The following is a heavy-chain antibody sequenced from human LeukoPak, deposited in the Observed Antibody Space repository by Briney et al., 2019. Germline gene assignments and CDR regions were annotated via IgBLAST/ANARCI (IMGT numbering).Heavy chain of an antibody. CDR1: GFTFSSYG. CDR2: ISYNGSNK. Sequence: PVRSLRLSCAASGFTFSSYGMHRVRQAPGEGLEWVAVISYNGSNKYYVDSVESRFTISRDNTTNTLYLQLNTLSDEEKAGSYCAKHYGWFDPWGQGTLVPVSS. D-gene: IGHD3-16*01. CDR3: AKHYGWFDP. V-gene: IGHV3-30*18. J-gene: IGHJ5*02.